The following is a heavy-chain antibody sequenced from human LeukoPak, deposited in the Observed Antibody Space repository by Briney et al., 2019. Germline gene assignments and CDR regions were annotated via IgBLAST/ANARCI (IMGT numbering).Heavy chain of an antibody. Sequence: GGSLRLSCAASGFTFSSYAMHWVRQAPGKGLEWVAVISYDGSNKYYADSVKGRFTTSRDNSKNTLYLQMNSLRAEDTAVYYCARSPYYYDSSGYYDFDYWGQGTLVTVSS. D-gene: IGHD3-22*01. J-gene: IGHJ4*02. V-gene: IGHV3-30*04. CDR3: ARSPYYYDSSGYYDFDY. CDR1: GFTFSSYA. CDR2: ISYDGSNK.